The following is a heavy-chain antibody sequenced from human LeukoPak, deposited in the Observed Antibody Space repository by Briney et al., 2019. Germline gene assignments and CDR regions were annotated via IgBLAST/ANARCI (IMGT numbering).Heavy chain of an antibody. J-gene: IGHJ4*02. CDR3: ARDGPPVGAGDFDY. CDR2: IGSTSI. CDR1: GFSTSTYS. Sequence: PGGSLRLSCAASGFSTSTYSMGWVRQAPGKGLEWVSYIGSTSIYADSVNGRFTISRDNAKNSLFLQMNSLRAEDTAVYYCARDGPPVGAGDFDYWGQGTPVTVSS. V-gene: IGHV3-48*01. D-gene: IGHD3-10*01.